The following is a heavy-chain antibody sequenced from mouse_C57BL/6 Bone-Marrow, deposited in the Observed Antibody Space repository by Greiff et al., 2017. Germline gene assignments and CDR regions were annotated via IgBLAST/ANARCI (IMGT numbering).Heavy chain of an antibody. J-gene: IGHJ4*01. CDR1: GYTFTSYG. CDR2: IYPRSGNT. V-gene: IGHV1-81*01. D-gene: IGHD2-10*01. Sequence: VKLVESGAELARPGASVKLSCKASGYTFTSYGISWVKQRTGQGLAWIGEIYPRSGNTYYNEKFKGKATLTADKSSSTAYMELRSLTSEDSAVYFCAREGLLSMDYWGQGTAVTVSS. CDR3: AREGLLSMDY.